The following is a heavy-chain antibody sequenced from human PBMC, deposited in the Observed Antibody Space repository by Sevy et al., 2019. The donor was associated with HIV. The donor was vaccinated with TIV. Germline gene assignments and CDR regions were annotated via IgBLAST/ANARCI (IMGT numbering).Heavy chain of an antibody. D-gene: IGHD3-16*01. CDR2: ISYDGNYR. CDR1: GFTFSTYD. V-gene: IGHV3-30*18. J-gene: IGHJ6*02. Sequence: GGSLRLSCAAPGFTFSTYDIHWVRQAPGKGLEWVAIISYDGNYREYADSVRGRFSMSRDNSKNTVYLQMNGLSIEDTAVYYCAKNRPPGGSYFSRHAMDVWGRGTTVTVSS. CDR3: AKNRPPGGSYFSRHAMDV.